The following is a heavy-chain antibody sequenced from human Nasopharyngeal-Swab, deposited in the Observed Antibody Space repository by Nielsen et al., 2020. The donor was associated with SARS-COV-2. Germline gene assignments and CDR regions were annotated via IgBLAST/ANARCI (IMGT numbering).Heavy chain of an antibody. CDR2: IYYSGST. Sequence: WIRQPPGKGLEWIGSIYYSGSTYYNPSLKSQVTISVDTSKNQFSLKLSSVTAADTAVYYCATPWELSAYWGQGTLVTVSS. J-gene: IGHJ4*02. D-gene: IGHD1-26*01. CDR3: ATPWELSAY. V-gene: IGHV4-39*01.